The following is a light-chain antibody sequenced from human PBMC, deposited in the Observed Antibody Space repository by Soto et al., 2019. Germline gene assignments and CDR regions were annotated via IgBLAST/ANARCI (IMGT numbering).Light chain of an antibody. Sequence: DIVMTQSPDSLAVSRGERATINCKSSQSVLYSSNNKNYLAWYQQKPGQPPKALIYWASTRESGVPDRFSGSGSGTDFTLTISSLQAEDVAVYYCQQYYTTPWTFGQGTKVDIK. J-gene: IGKJ1*01. CDR2: WAS. CDR1: QSVLYSSNNKNY. V-gene: IGKV4-1*01. CDR3: QQYYTTPWT.